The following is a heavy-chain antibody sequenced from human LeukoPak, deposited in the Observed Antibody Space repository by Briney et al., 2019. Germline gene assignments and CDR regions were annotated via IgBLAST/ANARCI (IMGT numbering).Heavy chain of an antibody. Sequence: PSETLSLTCTVSGGSISSYYWSWIRQPPGKGLEWIGYIYYSGSTNYNPSLKSRVTISVDTSKNQFSLKLSSVTAADTAVYYCAGFSSGWYGGSGAFDIWGQGTMVTVSS. CDR3: AGFSSGWYGGSGAFDI. V-gene: IGHV4-59*01. D-gene: IGHD6-19*01. J-gene: IGHJ3*02. CDR2: IYYSGST. CDR1: GGSISSYY.